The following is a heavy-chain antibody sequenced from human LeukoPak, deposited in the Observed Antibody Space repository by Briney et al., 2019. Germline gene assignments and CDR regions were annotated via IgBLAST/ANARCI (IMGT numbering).Heavy chain of an antibody. Sequence: GGSLRLSCAASGFTFNNYGMHWVRQATGKGLEWVALMRDDGTTKFYADSVKGRFTISRDDSKDRLFLEMNSLRGDDTAVYYCVRGPQTSFDESGSSSDFDYWGQGTPVTISS. J-gene: IGHJ4*02. V-gene: IGHV3-33*01. CDR2: MRDDGTTK. D-gene: IGHD3-10*01. CDR1: GFTFNNYG. CDR3: VRGPQTSFDESGSSSDFDY.